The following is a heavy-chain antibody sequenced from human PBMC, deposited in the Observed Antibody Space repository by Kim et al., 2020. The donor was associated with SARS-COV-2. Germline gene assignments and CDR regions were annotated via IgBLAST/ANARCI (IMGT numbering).Heavy chain of an antibody. D-gene: IGHD6-6*01. CDR3: ARGSSSSRGMDI. CDR1: GGSISSYY. Sequence: SETLSLTCSVSGGSISSYYWSWIRQPAGKGLEWVGRIYSSGSTNYNPSLKRRVTMSVDTSKNQFSLKLSSVRTADTAVYYCARGSSSSRGMDIWGQGTTVIVSS. V-gene: IGHV4-4*07. J-gene: IGHJ6*02. CDR2: IYSSGST.